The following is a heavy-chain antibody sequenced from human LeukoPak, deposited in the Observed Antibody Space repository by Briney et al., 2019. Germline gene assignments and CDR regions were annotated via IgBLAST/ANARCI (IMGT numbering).Heavy chain of an antibody. J-gene: IGHJ4*02. CDR3: AKNWMTSVVTPVLDY. D-gene: IGHD4-23*01. V-gene: IGHV3-30*02. CDR2: IRYDGTNK. Sequence: PGGSLRLSCAASGFTFSSYAMHWVRQAPGKGLEWVTFIRYDGTNKYYADSVQGRFTISRDKSKNTLYLQMNSLRDEDTAVYYCAKNWMTSVVTPVLDYWGQGTLVTVSS. CDR1: GFTFSSYA.